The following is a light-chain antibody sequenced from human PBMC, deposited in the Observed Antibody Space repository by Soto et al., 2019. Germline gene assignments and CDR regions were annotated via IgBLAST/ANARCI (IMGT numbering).Light chain of an antibody. Sequence: QSVLTQPPSASASLGASVTLTCTLSSGYSNYKVDWYQQRPGKGPRFVMRVGTGGIVGSKGDGIPDRFSVLGSGLNRYLTIKNIQEEDESDYHCGADHGSGSNFVRWVVFGGGTKLTVL. V-gene: IGLV9-49*01. J-gene: IGLJ2*01. CDR2: VGTGGIVG. CDR3: GADHGSGSNFVRWVV. CDR1: SGYSNYK.